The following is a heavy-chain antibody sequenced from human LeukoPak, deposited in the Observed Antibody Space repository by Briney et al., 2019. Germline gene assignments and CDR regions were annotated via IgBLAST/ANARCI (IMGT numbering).Heavy chain of an antibody. Sequence: SETLSLTCTVSGYSTSSGYYWGWIRQPPGKGLEWIGSIYHSGSTYYNPSLKSRVTISVDTSKNQFSLKLSSVTAADTAVYYCASLCSSTSCYTEGNFDYWGQGTLVTVSS. J-gene: IGHJ4*02. CDR3: ASLCSSTSCYTEGNFDY. D-gene: IGHD2-2*02. CDR1: GYSTSSGYY. V-gene: IGHV4-38-2*02. CDR2: IYHSGST.